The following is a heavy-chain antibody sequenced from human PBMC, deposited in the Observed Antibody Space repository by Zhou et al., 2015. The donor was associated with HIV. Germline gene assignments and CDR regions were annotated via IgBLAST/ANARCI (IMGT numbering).Heavy chain of an antibody. J-gene: IGHJ4*02. D-gene: IGHD3-10*01. V-gene: IGHV1-2*02. CDR2: INPNSGGT. Sequence: QVQLVQSGAEVKKPGASVKVSCKASGYTFTGHYMHWVRQAPGQGLEWMGWINPNSGGTKYAQKFQGRVTMTRDTSINTAYMELSRLGSDDTAVYYCARLWDYYDSGSWRDYWGQGTLVTVSS. CDR3: ARLWDYYDSGSWRDY. CDR1: GYTFTGHY.